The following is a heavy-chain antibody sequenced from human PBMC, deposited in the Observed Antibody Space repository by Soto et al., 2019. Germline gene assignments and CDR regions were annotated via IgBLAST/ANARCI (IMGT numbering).Heavy chain of an antibody. V-gene: IGHV3-11*05. J-gene: IGHJ3*02. CDR2: ISSSSSYT. CDR3: ARHVYLGGYDAFDI. Sequence: QVQLVESGGGLVKPGGSLRLSCAASGLTFSDYYMSWIRQAPGKGLEWVSYISSSSSYTNYADSVKGRFTISRDNAKNSLYLQMNSLRAEDTAVYYCARHVYLGGYDAFDIWGQGTMVTVSS. CDR1: GLTFSDYY. D-gene: IGHD2-15*01.